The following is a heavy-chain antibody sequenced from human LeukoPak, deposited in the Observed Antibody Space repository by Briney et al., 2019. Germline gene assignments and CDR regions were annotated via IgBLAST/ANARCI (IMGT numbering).Heavy chain of an antibody. J-gene: IGHJ4*02. CDR2: IKQDRSEK. CDR3: ARASDGFGELYSYGSSFDY. Sequence: GGSLRLSCAASGFTFSSYWMSWVRQAPGKGLEWVANIKQDRSEKYYVDSVKGRFTISRDNTKNSLYLQMNSLRAEDTAVYYCARASDGFGELYSYGSSFDYWGQGTLVTVSS. V-gene: IGHV3-7*03. CDR1: GFTFSSYW. D-gene: IGHD3-10*01.